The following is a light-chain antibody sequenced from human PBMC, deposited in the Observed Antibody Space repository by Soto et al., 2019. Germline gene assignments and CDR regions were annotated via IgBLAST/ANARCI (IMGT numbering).Light chain of an antibody. Sequence: DIQMTQSPSTLSASVGDRVTITCRASQSISSWLAWYQQKPGKAPKLLSYEASSLESGVPSRFSGSGSGTEFSLTISSLQPDDFATYYCQQYNSYLTVGGGTKVEIK. CDR3: QQYNSYLT. J-gene: IGKJ4*01. CDR2: EAS. V-gene: IGKV1-5*01. CDR1: QSISSW.